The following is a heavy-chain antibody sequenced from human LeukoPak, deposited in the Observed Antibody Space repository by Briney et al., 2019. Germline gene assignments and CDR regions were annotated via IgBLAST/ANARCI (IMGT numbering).Heavy chain of an antibody. Sequence: GGSLRLSCAASGYTFSSYAMHWVRQAPGKGLEWVAVISYDGSNKYYADSVKGRFTISRDNSKNTLYLQMNSLRAEDTAVYYCAENSALEYWGQGTLVTVSS. D-gene: IGHD1/OR15-1a*01. CDR2: ISYDGSNK. J-gene: IGHJ4*02. CDR3: AENSALEY. V-gene: IGHV3-30-3*01. CDR1: GYTFSSYA.